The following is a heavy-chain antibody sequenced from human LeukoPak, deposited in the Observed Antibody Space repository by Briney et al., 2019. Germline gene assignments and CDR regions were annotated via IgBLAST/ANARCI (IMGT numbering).Heavy chain of an antibody. D-gene: IGHD2-2*01. CDR3: ARGGRYCSSTSCSDFDY. CDR2: ISAYNGNT. J-gene: IGHJ4*02. Sequence: ASVKVSCKASGYTFTSYGISWVRQAPGQGLEWMGWISAYNGNTNYAQKLQGRVTMTTDTSTSTAYMELRSLRSDDTPVYYCARGGRYCSSTSCSDFDYWGQGTLVTVSS. V-gene: IGHV1-18*01. CDR1: GYTFTSYG.